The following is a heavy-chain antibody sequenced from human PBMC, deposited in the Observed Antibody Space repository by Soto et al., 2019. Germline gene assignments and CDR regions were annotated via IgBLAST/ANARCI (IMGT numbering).Heavy chain of an antibody. J-gene: IGHJ6*02. V-gene: IGHV5-51*01. D-gene: IGHD3-10*01. CDR2: IFPGDSDT. Sequence: GGFLKISRRGSGYSFTSYWIGLVRQMSRKGPGGGGSIFPGDSDTRYSPSCQGQVTISADKCISTADLQWSRLKASDTGMYYCARPGGHGSSGYYSGMDLWGQGTMVTVSS. CDR1: GYSFTSYW. CDR3: ARPGGHGSSGYYSGMDL.